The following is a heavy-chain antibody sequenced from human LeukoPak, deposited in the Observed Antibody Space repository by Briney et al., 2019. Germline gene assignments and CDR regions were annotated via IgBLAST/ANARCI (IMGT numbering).Heavy chain of an antibody. J-gene: IGHJ3*02. CDR2: INWSGGNI. CDR3: TRDRSGSYIGGSFHI. V-gene: IGHV3-9*03. D-gene: IGHD1-26*01. Sequence: PGRSLRLSCAASGFTFDNYAMHWVRQAPGKGLECVSGINWSGGNIGYADSVKGRFTISRDNAKNSLYLQMNSLRVDDMAFYYCTRDRSGSYIGGSFHIWGQGTMVTVSS. CDR1: GFTFDNYA.